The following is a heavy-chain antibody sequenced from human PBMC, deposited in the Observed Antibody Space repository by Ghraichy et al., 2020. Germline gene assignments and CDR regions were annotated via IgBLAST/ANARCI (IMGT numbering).Heavy chain of an antibody. CDR2: ITGSGGAT. V-gene: IGHV3-23*01. J-gene: IGHJ4*02. CDR3: ARDRWIPVSGPQQWDHFFDY. D-gene: IGHD1-26*01. Sequence: GGSLRLSCAASGFTFSNYDMVWVRQAPGKGLEWVSSITGSGGATYYTDSVKGRLTISRDNSKNTLSLQMNSLSAEDTAVYYCARDRWIPVSGPQQWDHFFDYWGQGTLVTVSS. CDR1: GFTFSNYD.